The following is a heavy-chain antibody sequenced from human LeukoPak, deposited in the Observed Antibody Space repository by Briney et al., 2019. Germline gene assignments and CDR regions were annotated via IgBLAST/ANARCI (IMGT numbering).Heavy chain of an antibody. CDR1: GFTFSRNA. CDR2: IKSKTDGGTT. Sequence: PGRSLRLSCAASGFTFSRNAMNWVRQAPGKGLEWVGRIKSKTDGGTTDYAAPVKGRFTISRDDSKNTLYLQMNSLKTEDTAVYYCTTTILTYGDSTSFDYWGQGTLVTVSS. D-gene: IGHD4-17*01. CDR3: TTTILTYGDSTSFDY. J-gene: IGHJ4*02. V-gene: IGHV3-15*01.